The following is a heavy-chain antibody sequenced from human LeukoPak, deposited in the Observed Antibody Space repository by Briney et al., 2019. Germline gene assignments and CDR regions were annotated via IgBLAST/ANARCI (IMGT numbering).Heavy chain of an antibody. D-gene: IGHD3-10*01. CDR2: IRYDGSNK. CDR3: ARDSYYYGSGSHANYYYYMDV. J-gene: IGHJ6*03. V-gene: IGHV3-30*02. Sequence: GGSLRLSSAASGFTFDDHGMSWVRQAPGRGLEWVAFIRYDGSNKYYADSVKGRFTISRDNSKNTLYLQMNSLRAEDTAVYYYARDSYYYGSGSHANYYYYMDVWGKGTTVTVSS. CDR1: GFTFDDHG.